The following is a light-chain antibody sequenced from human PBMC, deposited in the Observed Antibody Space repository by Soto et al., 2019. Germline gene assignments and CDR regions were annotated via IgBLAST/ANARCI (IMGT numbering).Light chain of an antibody. V-gene: IGKV3-15*01. CDR3: LQYHNLCA. CDR1: QNIYYN. Sequence: IAMTQSPATLSVSPGESATLSCRASQNIYYNVAWYQHRPGQAPRLLIYRASTRATGVPARFSGSGSGTEFTLTISXLQSEDFTVYSCLQYHNLCAFGQGTKVDIK. J-gene: IGKJ1*01. CDR2: RAS.